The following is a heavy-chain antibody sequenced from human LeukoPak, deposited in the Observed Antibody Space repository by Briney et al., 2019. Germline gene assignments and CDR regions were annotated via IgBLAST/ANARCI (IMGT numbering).Heavy chain of an antibody. CDR1: GGSISSGSYY. Sequence: SETLSLTCTVSGGSISSGSYYWSWIRQPAGKGLEWIGRIYTSGSTNYNPSLKSRATISIDRSRKQFSLRLTSVTAADTAVYYCARFPCSGDSCYSGIRAFDIWGQGTTVIVSS. CDR3: ARFPCSGDSCYSGIRAFDI. V-gene: IGHV4-61*02. CDR2: IYTSGST. J-gene: IGHJ3*02. D-gene: IGHD2-15*01.